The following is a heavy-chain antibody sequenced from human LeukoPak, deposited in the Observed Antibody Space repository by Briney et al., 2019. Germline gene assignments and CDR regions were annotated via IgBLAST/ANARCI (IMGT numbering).Heavy chain of an antibody. CDR3: ARQNTAEGQYWYFDL. J-gene: IGHJ2*01. V-gene: IGHV5-51*01. CDR1: GYSFTSYW. Sequence: GESLKISCKGSGYSFTSYWIGWVRQMPGKGLEWMGIIYPGDSDTRYSPSFQGQVTISADKSISTAYLQWSSLKASDTAMYYCARQNTAEGQYWYFDLWGRGTLVTVSS. D-gene: IGHD4-17*01. CDR2: IYPGDSDT.